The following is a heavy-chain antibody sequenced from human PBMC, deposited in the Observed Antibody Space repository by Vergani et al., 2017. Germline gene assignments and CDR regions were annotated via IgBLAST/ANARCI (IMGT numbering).Heavy chain of an antibody. CDR2: IIPIFGTA. Sequence: QVQLVQSGAEVKKPGSSVKVSCKASGGTFSSYAISWVRQAPGQGLEWMGGIIPIFGTANYAQKFQGRVTITADESTSTAYMELSSLRSEDTAVYYCARGPITGTTPGYNPLSRMDVWGQGTTVTVSS. V-gene: IGHV1-69*01. CDR1: GGTFSSYA. J-gene: IGHJ6*02. CDR3: ARGPITGTTPGYNPLSRMDV. D-gene: IGHD1-7*01.